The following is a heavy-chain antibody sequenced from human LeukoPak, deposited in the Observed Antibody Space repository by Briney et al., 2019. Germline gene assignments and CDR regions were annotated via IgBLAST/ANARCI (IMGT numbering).Heavy chain of an antibody. J-gene: IGHJ4*02. CDR2: IYSGGST. V-gene: IGHV3-66*01. CDR3: ARDWFHAIDY. CDR1: GFTVSVNY. D-gene: IGHD2/OR15-2a*01. Sequence: GGSLRLSCAVSGFTVSVNYMSWVRQAPGKGLEWVSVIYSGGSTYYADSVKGRFTISRDNSKNTLYLQMNSLRAEDTAVYYCARDWFHAIDYWGQGTLVTVSS.